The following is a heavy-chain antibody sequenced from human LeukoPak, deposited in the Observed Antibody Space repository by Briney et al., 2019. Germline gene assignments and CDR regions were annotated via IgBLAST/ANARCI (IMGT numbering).Heavy chain of an antibody. D-gene: IGHD2-2*01. J-gene: IGHJ5*02. V-gene: IGHV3-74*01. CDR1: GFTFSSYW. CDR3: AKDQYQLLGFAH. CDR2: INSDGSST. Sequence: GGSLRLSCAASGFTFSSYWMHWVRQAPGKGLVWVSRINSDGSSTSYADSVKGRFTISRDNAKNSLYLQMNSLRAEDTALYYCAKDQYQLLGFAHWGQGTLVTVSS.